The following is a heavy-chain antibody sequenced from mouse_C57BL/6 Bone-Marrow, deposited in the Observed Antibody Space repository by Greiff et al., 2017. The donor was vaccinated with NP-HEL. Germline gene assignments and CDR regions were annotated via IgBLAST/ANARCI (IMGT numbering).Heavy chain of an antibody. Sequence: VQLQQSGAELVRPGASVKLSCTASGFNIKDDYMHWVKQRPEQGLEWIGWIDPENGDTEYASKFQGKATITADTSSNTAYLQLSSLTSEDTAVYYCTTGDYYYGSSYWYFDVWGTGTTVTVSS. CDR1: GFNIKDDY. CDR3: TTGDYYYGSSYWYFDV. J-gene: IGHJ1*03. CDR2: IDPENGDT. V-gene: IGHV14-4*01. D-gene: IGHD1-1*01.